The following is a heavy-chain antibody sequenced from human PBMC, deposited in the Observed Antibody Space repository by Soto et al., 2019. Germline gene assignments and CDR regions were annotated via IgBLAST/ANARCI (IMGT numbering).Heavy chain of an antibody. J-gene: IGHJ4*02. CDR3: AGELGFSKRFDY. V-gene: IGHV3-33*01. CDR2: IWQYGSDK. CDR1: GLTFTSYG. Sequence: GGSLRLSCAASGLTFTSYGMHWVRQAPGKGLEWVASIWQYGSDKYYADFVNGRFTISRDNSKNSLFLQMNSLGVGDTAVYFCAGELGFSKRFDYWGQGTLVTVSS.